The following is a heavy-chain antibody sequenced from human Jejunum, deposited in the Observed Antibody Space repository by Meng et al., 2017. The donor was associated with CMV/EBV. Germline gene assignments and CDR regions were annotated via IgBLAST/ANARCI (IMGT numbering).Heavy chain of an antibody. J-gene: IGHJ4*02. V-gene: IGHV4-34*01. CDR3: ARKYCGSSNCYPFDY. D-gene: IGHD2-2*01. CDR2: INHSGSA. CDR1: GGSFSGSY. Sequence: VYGGSFSGSYWSWIRQSPGQRLEWIGQINHSGSASYNPSLRRRVTISEDTSKNQFSLRLTSVTAADTAIYYCARKYCGSSNCYPFDYWGQGELVTVSS.